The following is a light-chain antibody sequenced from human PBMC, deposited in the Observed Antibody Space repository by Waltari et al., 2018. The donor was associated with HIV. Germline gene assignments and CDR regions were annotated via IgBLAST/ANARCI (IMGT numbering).Light chain of an antibody. CDR2: WAS. Sequence: DIVMTQSPDSLAGSLGERATVNCKCSQSVLYSSKNKNYLAWYQQKPGQPPKLLIYWASTRESGVPDRFSGSRSGTDFTLTISSLQAVDVAVYYCQQYYGTPPTFGQGTKVEIK. CDR1: QSVLYSSKNKNY. CDR3: QQYYGTPPT. V-gene: IGKV4-1*01. J-gene: IGKJ1*01.